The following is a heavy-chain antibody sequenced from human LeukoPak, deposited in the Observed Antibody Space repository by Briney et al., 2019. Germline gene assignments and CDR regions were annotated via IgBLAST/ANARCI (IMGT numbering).Heavy chain of an antibody. CDR1: GYTFTSFD. D-gene: IGHD3-10*01. CDR3: ASHTYYLSSGSFGH. J-gene: IGHJ4*02. Sequence: ASVKVSCKASGYTFTSFDINWVRQATGQGPEWMGWMNPGSGNTGYAQRFRGRVTMTRDTSISTAYLELSSLTSEDTTVYYCASHTYYLSSGSFGHWGQGTLVTVSS. V-gene: IGHV1-8*01. CDR2: MNPGSGNT.